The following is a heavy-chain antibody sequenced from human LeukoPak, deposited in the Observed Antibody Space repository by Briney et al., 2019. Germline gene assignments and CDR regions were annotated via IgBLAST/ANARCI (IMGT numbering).Heavy chain of an antibody. V-gene: IGHV1-46*01. J-gene: IGHJ3*02. CDR2: INPSGGST. Sequence: GASVKVSCKASGYTFTSYYMHWVRQAPGQGLEWMGIINPSGGSTSYAQKFQGRVTMTRDTSTSTVYMELSSLRSEDTAVYYCARNTETRWFGDSQRGGAFDIWGQGTMVTVSS. D-gene: IGHD3-10*01. CDR3: ARNTETRWFGDSQRGGAFDI. CDR1: GYTFTSYY.